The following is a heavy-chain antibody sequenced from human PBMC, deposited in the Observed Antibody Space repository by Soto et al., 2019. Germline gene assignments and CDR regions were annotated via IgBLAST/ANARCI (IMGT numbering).Heavy chain of an antibody. CDR2: INHSGST. J-gene: IGHJ4*02. V-gene: IGHV4-34*01. D-gene: IGHD4-17*01. CDR1: GGSFSGYY. CDR3: ARGNGRTTVTTTFYFDY. Sequence: SETLSLTCAVYGGSFSGYYWSWIRQPPGKGLEWIGEINHSGSTNYNPSLKSRVTISVDTSKNQFSLKLSSVTAADTAVYYCARGNGRTTVTTTFYFDYWGQGTLVTVSS.